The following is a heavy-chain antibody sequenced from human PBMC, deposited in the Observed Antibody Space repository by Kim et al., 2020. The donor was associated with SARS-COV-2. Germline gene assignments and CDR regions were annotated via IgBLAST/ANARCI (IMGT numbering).Heavy chain of an antibody. J-gene: IGHJ6*02. CDR1: GFTFSSYS. CDR3: ARDSGKEQQLVHYGMDV. Sequence: GGSLRLSCAASGFTFSSYSMNWVRQAPGKGLEWVSSISSSSSYIYYADSVKGLFTISRDNAKNSLYLQMNSLRAEDMAVYYCARDSGKEQQLVHYGMDVWGQGTTVTVSS. D-gene: IGHD6-13*01. CDR2: ISSSSSYI. V-gene: IGHV3-21*01.